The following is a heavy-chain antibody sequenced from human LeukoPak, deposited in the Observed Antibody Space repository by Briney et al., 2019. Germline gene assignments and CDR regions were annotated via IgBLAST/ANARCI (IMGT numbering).Heavy chain of an antibody. V-gene: IGHV3-23*01. CDR3: AKDLERRRGYYYYYMDV. J-gene: IGHJ6*03. CDR1: GFTFSSYG. D-gene: IGHD1-1*01. CDR2: ISGSGGST. Sequence: GGSLRLSSAASGFTFSSYGMSWVRQAPGKGLEWVSAISGSGGSTYYADSVKGRFTISRDNSKNTLYLQMNSLRAEDTAVYYCAKDLERRRGYYYYYMDVWGKGTTVTISS.